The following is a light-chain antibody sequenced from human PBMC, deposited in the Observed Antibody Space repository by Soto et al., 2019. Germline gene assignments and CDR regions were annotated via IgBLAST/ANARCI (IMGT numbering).Light chain of an antibody. V-gene: IGKV1-33*01. CDR2: DAS. J-gene: IGKJ4*01. Sequence: DIQMTQSPSSLSASVGDRVTITCQASQDISDYLNWYQQKSGKAPKVLIYDASNLKTGVPSRFSGSGSGTEFSLTISRLQPEDVATYYCQQYDNLPLTFGGGTKVEIK. CDR1: QDISDY. CDR3: QQYDNLPLT.